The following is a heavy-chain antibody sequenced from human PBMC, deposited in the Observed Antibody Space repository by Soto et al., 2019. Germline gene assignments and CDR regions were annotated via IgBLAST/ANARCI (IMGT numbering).Heavy chain of an antibody. V-gene: IGHV1-46*03. J-gene: IGHJ5*02. CDR1: GYTLASYY. CDR3: ARGLGYCSSTSCPLFDYSNWFDP. D-gene: IGHD2-2*01. Sequence: GASVEVCCKASGYTLASYYMHWVRQDPGQRLERMGIINPSGGSTSYAQKFQGRVTMTRDTSTSTVYMELSSLRSEDTAVYYCARGLGYCSSTSCPLFDYSNWFDPWGQGTLVTVSS. CDR2: INPSGGST.